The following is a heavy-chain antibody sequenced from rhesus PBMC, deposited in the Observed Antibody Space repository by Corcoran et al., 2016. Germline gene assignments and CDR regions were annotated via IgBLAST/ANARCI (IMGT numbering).Heavy chain of an antibody. CDR3: ARGGSYGSGLDY. Sequence: QVQLQESGPGLVKPSETLSLTCAVSGGSISDDYYWSWIRQPPGKGLEWIGYVYGSGGGTNYNPSLKNRVTISIDTSKNQLSLKLSSGTAADTAVYYCARGGSYGSGLDYWGQGVLVTVSS. D-gene: IGHD3-28*01. CDR2: VYGSGGGT. J-gene: IGHJ4*01. V-gene: IGHV4-106*01. CDR1: GGSISDDYY.